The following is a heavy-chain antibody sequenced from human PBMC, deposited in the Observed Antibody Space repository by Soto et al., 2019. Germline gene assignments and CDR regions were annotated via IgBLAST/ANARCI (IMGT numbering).Heavy chain of an antibody. CDR3: ARERVGITGTRKSYGMDV. D-gene: IGHD1-20*01. CDR2: IIPIFGTA. V-gene: IGHV1-69*01. CDR1: GGTFSSYA. J-gene: IGHJ6*04. Sequence: QVQLVQSGAEVKKPGSSVKVSCKASGGTFSSYAISWVRQAPGQGLEWMGGIIPIFGTANYAQKFQGRVTITADESTSTAYMELSSLRSEDTAVYYCARERVGITGTRKSYGMDVWGKGTTVTVSS.